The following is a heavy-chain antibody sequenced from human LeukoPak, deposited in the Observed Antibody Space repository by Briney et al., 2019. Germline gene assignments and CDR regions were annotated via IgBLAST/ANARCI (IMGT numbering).Heavy chain of an antibody. J-gene: IGHJ4*02. CDR1: GGSISSGGYS. Sequence: SETLSLTCAVSGGSISSGGYSWSWIRQPPGKGLEWIGYIYHSGSTYYNSSLKSRVTISVDRSKNQFSLKLSSVTAADTAVYYCARRQIYFDYWGQGTLVTVSS. CDR3: ARRQIYFDY. CDR2: IYHSGST. V-gene: IGHV4-30-2*01.